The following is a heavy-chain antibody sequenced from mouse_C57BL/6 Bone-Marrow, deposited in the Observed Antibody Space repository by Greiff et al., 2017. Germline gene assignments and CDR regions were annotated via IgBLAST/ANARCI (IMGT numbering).Heavy chain of an antibody. D-gene: IGHD1-1*01. CDR3: ARDRDYGSSSYWYFDD. CDR1: GFTFSSYA. CDR2: ISDGGSYT. V-gene: IGHV5-4*01. J-gene: IGHJ1*03. Sequence: EVQVVESGGGLVKPGGSLKLSCAASGFTFSSYAMSWVRQTPEKRLEWVATISDGGSYTYYPDNVKGRFTISRDNAKNNLYLQMSHLKSEDTAMYYCARDRDYGSSSYWYFDDWGTGTTVTVSS.